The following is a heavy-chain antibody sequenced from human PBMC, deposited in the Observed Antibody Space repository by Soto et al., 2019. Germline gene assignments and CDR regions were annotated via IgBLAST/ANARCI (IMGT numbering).Heavy chain of an antibody. J-gene: IGHJ3*02. CDR3: ARERGYSYGYRPHDAFDI. Sequence: SVKVSCKASGGTFSSYAISWVRQAPGQGLEWMGGIIPIFGTANYAQKFQGRVTITADESTSTSYMELSSLRSEDTAVYYCARERGYSYGYRPHDAFDIWGQGTMVTVSS. V-gene: IGHV1-69*13. CDR1: GGTFSSYA. D-gene: IGHD5-18*01. CDR2: IIPIFGTA.